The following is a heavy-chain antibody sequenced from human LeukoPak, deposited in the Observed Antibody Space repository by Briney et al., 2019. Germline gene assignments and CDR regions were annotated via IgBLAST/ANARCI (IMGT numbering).Heavy chain of an antibody. V-gene: IGHV4-4*07. CDR1: GDSISGKY. CDR2: IYSSGTT. CDR3: ARGPHTGVNYYDSSGYYY. D-gene: IGHD3-22*01. J-gene: IGHJ4*02. Sequence: PSETLSLTCIVSGDSISGKYWSWIRRPAGKGLEWLGRIYSSGTTDYSPSLMSRVTMSLDTSKNHISLRLSSVTAADTAVYYCARGPHTGVNYYDSSGYYYWGQGTLVTVSS.